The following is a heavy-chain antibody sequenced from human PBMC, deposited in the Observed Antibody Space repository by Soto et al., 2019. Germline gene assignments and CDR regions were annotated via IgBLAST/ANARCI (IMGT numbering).Heavy chain of an antibody. CDR2: ISNDGDDQ. CDR3: AKEGIELWSAFDY. CDR1: GFTFNNYG. V-gene: IGHV3-30*18. J-gene: IGHJ4*02. Sequence: QVQLVESGGGVVQPGRSLRLSCTASGFTFNNYGIHWVRQAPGKGLEWVAVISNDGDDQYYADSVKDRFTISRDNSRNTRYLQMNSLRPEDTAMYYCAKEGIELWSAFDYWGQGTLVTVSS. D-gene: IGHD3-10*01.